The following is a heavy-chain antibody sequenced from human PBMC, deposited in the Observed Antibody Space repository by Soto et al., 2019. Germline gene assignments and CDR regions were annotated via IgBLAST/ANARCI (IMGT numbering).Heavy chain of an antibody. V-gene: IGHV1-46*01. CDR3: ARDRAYCGGDCYLWGMDV. J-gene: IGHJ6*02. CDR2: INPSGGST. Sequence: GASVKVSCKASGYTLTSYYMHWVRQAPGQGLEWMGIINPSGGSTSYAQKFQGRVTMTRDTSTSTVYMELSNLRSEDTAVYYCARDRAYCGGDCYLWGMDVWGQGTTVTVSS. D-gene: IGHD2-21*02. CDR1: GYTLTSYY.